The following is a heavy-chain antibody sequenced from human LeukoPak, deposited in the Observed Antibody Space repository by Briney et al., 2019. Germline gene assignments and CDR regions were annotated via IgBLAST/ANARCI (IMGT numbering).Heavy chain of an antibody. Sequence: VKVSCKAPGYTFTSYGISWVRQAPGQGLEWMGWISAYNGNTNYAQKLQGRVAMTTDTSTSTAYMELRSLRSDDTAVYYCAGGELVAGPHWDYYYYYMDVWGKGTTVTISS. D-gene: IGHD6-19*01. V-gene: IGHV1-18*01. J-gene: IGHJ6*03. CDR2: ISAYNGNT. CDR1: GYTFTSYG. CDR3: AGGELVAGPHWDYYYYYMDV.